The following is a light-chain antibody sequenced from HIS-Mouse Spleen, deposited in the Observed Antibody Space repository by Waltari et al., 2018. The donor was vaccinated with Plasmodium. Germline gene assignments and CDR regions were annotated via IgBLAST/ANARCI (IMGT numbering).Light chain of an antibody. Sequence: SYELTQPPSVSVSPGQTASITCSGDKLGDTYACWYQQKPGQSPVLGIYQDSKRPSGIPERFSGSNSGNTATLTISGTQAMDEADYYCQAWDSSTVVFGGGTKLTVL. V-gene: IGLV3-1*01. J-gene: IGLJ2*01. CDR3: QAWDSSTVV. CDR2: QDS. CDR1: KLGDTY.